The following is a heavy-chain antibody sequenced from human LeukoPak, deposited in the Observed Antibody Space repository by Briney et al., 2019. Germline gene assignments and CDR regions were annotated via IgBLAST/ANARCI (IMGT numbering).Heavy chain of an antibody. CDR1: GFTFSNAW. V-gene: IGHV3-15*01. CDR3: ARDFSVYDVPTF. J-gene: IGHJ4*02. CDR2: IKSKTDGGTT. Sequence: GGSLRLSCAASGFTFSNAWMSWVRQAPGKGLEWVGRIKSKTDGGTTDYAAPVKGRFTISRDDSKNTLYLQMNSLRAEDTAVYYCARDFSVYDVPTFWGQGTLVTVSS. D-gene: IGHD2/OR15-2a*01.